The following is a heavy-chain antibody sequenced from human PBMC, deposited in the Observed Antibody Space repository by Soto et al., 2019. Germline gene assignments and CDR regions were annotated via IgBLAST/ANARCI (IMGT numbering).Heavy chain of an antibody. V-gene: IGHV3-30*09. J-gene: IGHJ6*02. Sequence: QVQLVESGGGVVQPGRSLRLPCAASGFTYTDFTLHWVRQATGKGLEWVALISYDGSDKYYADSVKGRFAISRDNSKNTLYLQMNSLRPEDTALYYCARRAYDSYYALDVWGQGTTVTVSS. CDR3: ARRAYDSYYALDV. CDR1: GFTYTDFT. D-gene: IGHD3-22*01. CDR2: ISYDGSDK.